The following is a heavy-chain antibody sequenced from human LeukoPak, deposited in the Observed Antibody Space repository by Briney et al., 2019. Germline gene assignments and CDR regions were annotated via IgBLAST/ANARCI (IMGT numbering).Heavy chain of an antibody. J-gene: IGHJ6*03. CDR2: ISAYNGNT. V-gene: IGHV1-18*01. Sequence: ASVKVCCKASGYTFTSYGISWVRQAPGQGLEWMGWISAYNGNTNYAQKLQGRVTMTTDTSTSTAYMELSRLRSDDTAVYYCARALSYYCYYYMDVWGKGTTVTVSS. CDR3: ARALSYYCYYYMDV. CDR1: GYTFTSYG.